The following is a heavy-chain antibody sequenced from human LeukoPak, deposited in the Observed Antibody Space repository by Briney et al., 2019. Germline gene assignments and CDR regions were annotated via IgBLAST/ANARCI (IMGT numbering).Heavy chain of an antibody. V-gene: IGHV4-34*01. CDR2: INHSGST. J-gene: IGHJ5*02. CDR1: GGSFSGYY. CDR3: ARGTIVVVPAATYYDFWSGYSWFDP. Sequence: PSETLSLTCAVYGGSFSGYYWSWIRQPPGKGLEWIGEINHSGSTNYNPPLKSRVTISVDTSKNQFSLKLSSVTAADTAVYYCARGTIVVVPAATYYDFWSGYSWFDPWGQGTLVTVSS. D-gene: IGHD3-3*01.